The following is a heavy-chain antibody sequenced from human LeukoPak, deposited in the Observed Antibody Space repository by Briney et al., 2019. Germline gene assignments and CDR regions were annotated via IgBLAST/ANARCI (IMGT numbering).Heavy chain of an antibody. J-gene: IGHJ4*02. CDR3: ARDLTSSWKYGEIDY. Sequence: ASVKVSCKASGYTFTSYGISWVRQAPGQGLEWMGWISAYSGNTDYAQRLQGRITMTTDTPTSTAYMELRSLRSDDTSVYYCARDLTSSWKYGEIDYCGQGTRVTVSS. CDR2: ISAYSGNT. D-gene: IGHD1-7*01. CDR1: GYTFTSYG. V-gene: IGHV1-18*01.